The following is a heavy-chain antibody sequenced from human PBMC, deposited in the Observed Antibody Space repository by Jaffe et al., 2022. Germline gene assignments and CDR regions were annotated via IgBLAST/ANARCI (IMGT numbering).Heavy chain of an antibody. CDR3: AKISFVLFCSGGSCYFDY. J-gene: IGHJ4*02. V-gene: IGHV3-23*01. Sequence: EVQLLESGGGLVQPGGSLRLSCAASGFTFSSYAMSWVRQAPGKGLEWVSAISGSGGSTYYADSVKGRFTISRDNSKNTLYLQMNSLRAEDTAVYYCAKISFVLFCSGGSCYFDYWGQGTLVTVSS. CDR1: GFTFSSYA. CDR2: ISGSGGST. D-gene: IGHD2-15*01.